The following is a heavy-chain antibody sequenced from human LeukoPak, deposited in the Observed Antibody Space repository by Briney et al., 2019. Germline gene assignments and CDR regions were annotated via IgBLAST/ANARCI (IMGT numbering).Heavy chain of an antibody. CDR3: ARVLHGDSSWGWGLDY. Sequence: PGRSLRLSCAASGSTFSSYGMHWVRQAPGKGLEWVAVIWYDGSNKYYADSVKGRFTISRDNSKNTLYLQMNSLRAEDTAVYYCARVLHGDSSWGWGLDYWGQGTLVTVSS. J-gene: IGHJ4*02. V-gene: IGHV3-33*01. CDR2: IWYDGSNK. CDR1: GSTFSSYG. D-gene: IGHD6-13*01.